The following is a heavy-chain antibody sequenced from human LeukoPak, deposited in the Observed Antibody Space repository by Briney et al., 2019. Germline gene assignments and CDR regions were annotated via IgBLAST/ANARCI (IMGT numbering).Heavy chain of an antibody. Sequence: SETLSLTCTVPGGSISSYYWSWIRQPAGKGLEWIGRIYSGGSTNYNPSLKSRVTMSVDSSNNQFSLKLSSVTAADTAVFYCARENTGSYREFDYWGQGTLVTVSS. CDR2: IYSGGST. D-gene: IGHD1-26*01. CDR1: GGSISSYY. CDR3: ARENTGSYREFDY. V-gene: IGHV4-4*07. J-gene: IGHJ4*02.